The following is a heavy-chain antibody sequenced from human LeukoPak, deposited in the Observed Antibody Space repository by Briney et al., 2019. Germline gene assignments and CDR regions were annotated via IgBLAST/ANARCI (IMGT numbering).Heavy chain of an antibody. D-gene: IGHD6-19*01. Sequence: KPSETLSLTCTVSGYSISSGYYWGWIRQPPGKGLEWIGSIYHSGSTYYNPSLKSRVTISVDTSKNQFSLKLSSVTAADTAVYYCARLAVAGTLDYWGQGTLVTVSS. CDR1: GYSISSGYY. V-gene: IGHV4-38-2*02. J-gene: IGHJ4*02. CDR3: ARLAVAGTLDY. CDR2: IYHSGST.